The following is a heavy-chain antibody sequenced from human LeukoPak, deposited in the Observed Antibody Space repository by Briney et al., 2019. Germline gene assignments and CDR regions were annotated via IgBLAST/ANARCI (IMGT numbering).Heavy chain of an antibody. CDR3: AGSEHRYYYYGMDV. D-gene: IGHD3-10*01. Sequence: PSETLSLTCTVSGGSISSGDYYWSWIRQPPGKGLEWIGYIYYSGSTYYNPSLKSRVTISVDTSKNQFSLKLSSVTAADTAVYYCAGSEHRYYYYGMDVWGQGTTVTVSS. CDR1: GGSISSGDYY. CDR2: IYYSGST. V-gene: IGHV4-30-4*01. J-gene: IGHJ6*02.